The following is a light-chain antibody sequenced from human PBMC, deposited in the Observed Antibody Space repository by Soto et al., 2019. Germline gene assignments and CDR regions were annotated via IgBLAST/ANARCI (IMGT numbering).Light chain of an antibody. J-gene: IGLJ1*01. CDR2: EVI. Sequence: QSALTQPASVSGSPGQSITISCTGTSSDVGGYNYVSWYQQHPGKAPKLMIYEVINRPSGVSNRFSGSKSGNTASLTISGLQAEDVADYYCSSYTSSSTYVFGTGTKLTVL. V-gene: IGLV2-14*01. CDR1: SSDVGGYNY. CDR3: SSYTSSSTYV.